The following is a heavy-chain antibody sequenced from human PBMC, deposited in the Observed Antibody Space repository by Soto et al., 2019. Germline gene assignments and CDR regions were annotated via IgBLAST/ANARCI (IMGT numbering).Heavy chain of an antibody. D-gene: IGHD3-16*01. Sequence: SETLSLTCTVSGGSSSNDYWSWIRQHPGKGLEWIGYIYYSGSTYYNPSLKSRVTISVDTSKNQFSLKLSSVTAADTAVYYCARAFRGVKIRAFDIWGQGTMVTVSS. V-gene: IGHV4-31*03. J-gene: IGHJ3*02. CDR1: GGSSSNDY. CDR3: ARAFRGVKIRAFDI. CDR2: IYYSGST.